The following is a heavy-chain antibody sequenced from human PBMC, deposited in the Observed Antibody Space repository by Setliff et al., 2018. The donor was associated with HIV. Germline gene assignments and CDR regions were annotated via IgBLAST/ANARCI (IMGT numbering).Heavy chain of an antibody. V-gene: IGHV1-69*05. CDR1: GGTFRNYG. CDR3: ARPDSRWYARGRDPLYGMDV. CDR2: IIPIFGTT. D-gene: IGHD6-13*01. Sequence: SVKVSCKASGGTFRNYGISWVRQAPGQGLEWMGGIIPIFGTTNYAQKFQGRVTISRDTFASTAYMYLSSLRSEETAVYYCARPDSRWYARGRDPLYGMDVWGQGTTVTVSS. J-gene: IGHJ6*02.